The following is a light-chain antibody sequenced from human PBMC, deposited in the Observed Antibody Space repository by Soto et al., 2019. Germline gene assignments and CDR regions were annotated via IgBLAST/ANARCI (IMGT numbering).Light chain of an antibody. Sequence: EIVLTQSPGTLSLSPGERATLSCRASQSIASSYLAWYQQRPGQPPRLLLYRTFNRVTGIPDRFSGGGSGTDFTLTISSLEPEDSAVYFCQQFSSSPLTFGGGTKVEI. V-gene: IGKV3-20*01. CDR1: QSIASSY. CDR2: RTF. CDR3: QQFSSSPLT. J-gene: IGKJ4*01.